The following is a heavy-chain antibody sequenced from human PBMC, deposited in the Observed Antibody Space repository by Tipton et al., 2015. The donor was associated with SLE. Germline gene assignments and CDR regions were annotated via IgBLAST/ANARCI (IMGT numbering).Heavy chain of an antibody. D-gene: IGHD2-15*01. J-gene: IGHJ6*02. V-gene: IGHV4-34*01. CDR3: ARATDCSGGRCYSAYYYYYGMDV. Sequence: TLSLTCAVYGGSFSGYYWSWIRQPPGKGLEWIGEINHSGYTNYNLSLKSRVTISVDTSKNQFSLKLSSVTAADTAVYYCARATDCSGGRCYSAYYYYYGMDVWGQGTTVTVS. CDR1: GGSFSGYY. CDR2: INHSGYT.